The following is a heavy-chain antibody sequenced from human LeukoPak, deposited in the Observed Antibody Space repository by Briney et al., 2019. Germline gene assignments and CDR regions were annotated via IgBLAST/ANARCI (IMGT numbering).Heavy chain of an antibody. Sequence: PSETLSLTCTVSGGSISSYYWSWIRQPPGKGLEWIGYIYYSGSTNYNPSLKSRVTISVDTSKNQFSLKLSSVTAADTAVYYCARGGSGYGWFDPWGQGTLVTVSS. V-gene: IGHV4-59*01. CDR1: GGSISSYY. CDR2: IYYSGST. J-gene: IGHJ5*02. CDR3: ARGGSGYGWFDP. D-gene: IGHD5-12*01.